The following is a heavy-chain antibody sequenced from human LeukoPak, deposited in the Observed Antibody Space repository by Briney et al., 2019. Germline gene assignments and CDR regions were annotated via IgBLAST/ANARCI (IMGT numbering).Heavy chain of an antibody. CDR1: VGSLNSYY. V-gene: IGHV4-59*01. J-gene: IGHJ5*02. CDR3: ARARDDYINNWFDP. Sequence: SETLSLTRIVSVGSLNSYYWNCIRPPPGKGLEWIGYVFYSGNTNYNPSLKSRVTISVDASKSQLSLKLSSVTAADTAVYYCARARDDYINNWFDPWGQGTLVTVSS. CDR2: VFYSGNT. D-gene: IGHD5-24*01.